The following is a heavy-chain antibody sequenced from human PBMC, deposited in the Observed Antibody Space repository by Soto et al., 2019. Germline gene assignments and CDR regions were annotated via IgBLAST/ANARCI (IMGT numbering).Heavy chain of an antibody. J-gene: IGHJ5*02. Sequence: XXTLSLTCTVSGGSISSYYWSWIRQPPGXGLEWIGYIXYSGRXNYNHSLKSRVXISVDTSXGHFSLKLSYVTAEDTAVYYCARGYSNGWYWFDPWGKGTLVTVYS. CDR1: GGSISSYY. CDR2: IXYSGRX. D-gene: IGHD6-13*01. CDR3: ARGYSNGWYWFDP. V-gene: IGHV4-59*01.